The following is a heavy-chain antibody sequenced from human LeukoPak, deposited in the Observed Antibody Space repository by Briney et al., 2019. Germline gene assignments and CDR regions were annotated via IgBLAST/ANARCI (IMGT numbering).Heavy chain of an antibody. CDR2: INPNTGGT. Sequence: ASVKVSCKASGYTFTGYYMHWVRQAPGQGLEWMGWINPNTGGTSYAQKFQGRVTMTRDTSISTAYMELSRLRSDDTAVYYCAREDSGSSALDIWGQGTMVTVSS. D-gene: IGHD1-26*01. J-gene: IGHJ3*02. CDR1: GYTFTGYY. V-gene: IGHV1-2*02. CDR3: AREDSGSSALDI.